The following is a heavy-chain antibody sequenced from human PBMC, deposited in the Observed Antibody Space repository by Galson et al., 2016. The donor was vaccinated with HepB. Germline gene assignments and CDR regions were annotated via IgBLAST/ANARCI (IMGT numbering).Heavy chain of an antibody. CDR2: IHYSGST. Sequence: SETLSLTCTVSGDSVSGGSYYWTWMRQPPGKGLEWIGYIHYSGSTNYNPSLKSRVAISVDTSKNQFSLRLSSVTAADTAVYYCARDSIGANWGQNGAFDIWGQGTMVTV. CDR3: ARDSIGANWGQNGAFDI. D-gene: IGHD7-27*01. V-gene: IGHV4-61*01. CDR1: GDSVSGGSYY. J-gene: IGHJ3*02.